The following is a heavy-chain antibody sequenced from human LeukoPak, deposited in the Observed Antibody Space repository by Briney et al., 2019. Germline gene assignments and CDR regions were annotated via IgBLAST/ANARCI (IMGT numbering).Heavy chain of an antibody. CDR3: ARSHGYSSSWYGY. Sequence: SQTLSLTCTVSGGSISSGGYYWSWIRQPPGKGLEWIGYIYHSGSTYYNPSLKSRVTISVDTSKNQFSLKLSSVTAADTAVYYCARSHGYSSSWYGYWGQGTLVTVSS. J-gene: IGHJ4*02. CDR2: IYHSGST. CDR1: GGSISSGGYY. V-gene: IGHV4-30-2*01. D-gene: IGHD6-13*01.